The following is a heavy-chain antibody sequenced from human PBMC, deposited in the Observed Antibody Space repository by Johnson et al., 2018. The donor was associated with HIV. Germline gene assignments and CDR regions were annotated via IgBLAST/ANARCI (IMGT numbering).Heavy chain of an antibody. J-gene: IGHJ3*02. CDR2: IGTAGDT. CDR3: AKDRGLSIAARGGAFDI. V-gene: IGHV3-13*01. CDR1: GFTFSSYD. Sequence: VQLVESGGGVVQPGRSLRLSCAASGFTFSSYDMHWVRQATGKGLAWVSAIGTAGDTYYPGSVKGRFTISRENAKNSLYLQMNSLRAEDTALYYCAKDRGLSIAARGGAFDIWGQGTMVTVSS. D-gene: IGHD6-6*01.